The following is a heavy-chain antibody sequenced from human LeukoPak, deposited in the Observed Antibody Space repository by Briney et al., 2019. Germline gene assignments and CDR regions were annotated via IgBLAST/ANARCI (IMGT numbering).Heavy chain of an antibody. CDR3: ANPSSSWELKGDY. J-gene: IGHJ4*02. CDR2: ISGSGGST. CDR1: GFSFSSYA. V-gene: IGHV3-23*01. D-gene: IGHD6-13*01. Sequence: GGSLRLSCAASGFSFSSYAMTWVRQGPGKGLEWVSGISGSGGSTYYADPVKGRFTISRDNSKNTLYLQMNSLRAEDTAVYYCANPSSSWELKGDYWGQGTLVTVSS.